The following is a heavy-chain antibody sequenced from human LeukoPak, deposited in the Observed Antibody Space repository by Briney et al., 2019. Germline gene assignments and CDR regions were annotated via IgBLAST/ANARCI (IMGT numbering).Heavy chain of an antibody. D-gene: IGHD2-21*02. Sequence: GGSLRLSCAASGFTFSNAWMSWVRQAPGKGLEWVGRIKRKTHGGTTQYGAPVKGRFAISRDDSKNTLYLQMSSLTTEDTGVYFCTTEVVVTSYFDFWGHGALVTVSS. CDR1: GFTFSNAW. CDR2: IKRKTHGGTT. CDR3: TTEVVVTSYFDF. V-gene: IGHV3-15*05. J-gene: IGHJ4*01.